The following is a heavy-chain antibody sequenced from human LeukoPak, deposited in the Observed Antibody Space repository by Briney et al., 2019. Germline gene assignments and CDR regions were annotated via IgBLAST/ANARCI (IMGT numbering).Heavy chain of an antibody. J-gene: IGHJ4*02. D-gene: IGHD3-10*01. Sequence: GGSLRLSCAASGLTFSSYSMNWVRQAPGKGLEWVSSISSSSSYIYYADSVKGRFTISRDNAKNSLYLQMNSLRAEDTAVYYCARGITTHFDYWGQGTLVTVSS. CDR3: ARGITTHFDY. CDR1: GLTFSSYS. CDR2: ISSSSSYI. V-gene: IGHV3-21*01.